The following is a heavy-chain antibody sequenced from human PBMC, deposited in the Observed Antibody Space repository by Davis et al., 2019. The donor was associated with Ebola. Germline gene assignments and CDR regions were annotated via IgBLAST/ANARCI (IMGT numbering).Heavy chain of an antibody. CDR3: ARGGGIQLWLRRRLDP. D-gene: IGHD5-18*01. CDR1: GGPISSYY. V-gene: IGHV4-34*01. J-gene: IGHJ5*02. Sequence: SETLSLTCTVSGGPISSYYWSWIRQPPGKGLEWIGEINHSGSTNYNPSLKSRVTISVDTSKNQFSLKLSSVTAADTAVYYCARGGGIQLWLRRRLDPWGQGTLVTVSS. CDR2: INHSGST.